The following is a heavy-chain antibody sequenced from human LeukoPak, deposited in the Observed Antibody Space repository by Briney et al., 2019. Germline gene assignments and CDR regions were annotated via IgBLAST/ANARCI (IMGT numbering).Heavy chain of an antibody. J-gene: IGHJ3*02. D-gene: IGHD6-19*01. CDR3: ARDQYSGHWFYAFDI. CDR1: GFTFSSYE. CDR2: ISDTPNTM. Sequence: GGSLRLSCVASGFTFSSYEMNWVRQAPGKGLEWVSYISDTPNTMYYADSVKGRFTISRDNAKNSLFLQMNSLRVDDTAVYYCARDQYSGHWFYAFDIWGQGTMVTVSS. V-gene: IGHV3-48*03.